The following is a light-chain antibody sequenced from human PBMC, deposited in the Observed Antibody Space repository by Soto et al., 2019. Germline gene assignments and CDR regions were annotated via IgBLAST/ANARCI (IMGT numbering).Light chain of an antibody. V-gene: IGKV1-5*03. CDR3: QQYNSYS. Sequence: DLQMTQSPSTLSASVGDRVTITCRASQSIRSWLAWYQQKPGKAPKLLIYKASSLESGVPSRFSGSVSGTEFTLTIRSLQPDDFATYYCQQYNSYSFGQGPKVEIK. CDR2: KAS. CDR1: QSIRSW. J-gene: IGKJ1*01.